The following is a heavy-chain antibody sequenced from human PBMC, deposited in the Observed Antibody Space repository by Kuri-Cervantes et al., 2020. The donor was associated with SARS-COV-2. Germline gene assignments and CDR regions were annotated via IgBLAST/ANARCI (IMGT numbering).Heavy chain of an antibody. CDR2: INPNSGGT. D-gene: IGHD3-10*01. Sequence: ASVKVSCKASGYSFNDYYIYWVRQAPGQGLEWMGWINPNSGGTNYAQKFQGWVTMTRDTSLSISYMDLSRLTSDDTAVYYCARGEGSRGLMVVLGWRGAGRLDFWGQGTLVTVSS. J-gene: IGHJ4*02. V-gene: IGHV1-2*04. CDR1: GYSFNDYY. CDR3: ARGEGSRGLMVVLGWRGAGRLDF.